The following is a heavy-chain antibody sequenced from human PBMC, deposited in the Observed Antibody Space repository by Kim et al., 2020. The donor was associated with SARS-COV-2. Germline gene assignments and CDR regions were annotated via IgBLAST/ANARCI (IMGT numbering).Heavy chain of an antibody. CDR2: INHSGST. D-gene: IGHD6-13*01. V-gene: IGHV4-34*01. Sequence: SETLSLTCAVYGGSFSGYYWSWIRQPPGKGLEWIGEINHSGSTNYNPSLKSRVTISVDTSKNQFSLKLSSVTAADTAVYYCARGSSSWYYYWGQGTLVTVSS. CDR3: ARGSSSWYYY. J-gene: IGHJ4*02. CDR1: GGSFSGYY.